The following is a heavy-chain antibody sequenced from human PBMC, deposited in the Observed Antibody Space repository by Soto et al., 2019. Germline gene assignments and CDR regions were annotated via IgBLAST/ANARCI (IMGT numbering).Heavy chain of an antibody. Sequence: QVQLQESGPGLVKPSETLSLTCTVSGGSISSYYWSWIRQPPGKGLEWIGYIYYSGSTNYNPSLKRRVTISVGTSKNQFSLKLSSVTAADTAVYYCARQVDMVRGAFDYWGQGTLVTVSS. V-gene: IGHV4-59*08. D-gene: IGHD3-10*01. J-gene: IGHJ4*02. CDR3: ARQVDMVRGAFDY. CDR1: GGSISSYY. CDR2: IYYSGST.